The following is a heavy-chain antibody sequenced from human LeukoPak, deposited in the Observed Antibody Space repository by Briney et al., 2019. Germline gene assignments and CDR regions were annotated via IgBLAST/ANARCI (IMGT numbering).Heavy chain of an antibody. Sequence: SVKVSCKASGGTFSSYAISWVRQAPGQGLEWMGRIIPILGIANYAQKFQGRVTITADKSTSTAYMELSSLRSEDTAVYYCARDSRDGYNYRYWGQGTLVTVSS. CDR1: GGTFSSYA. D-gene: IGHD5-24*01. CDR2: IIPILGIA. CDR3: ARDSRDGYNYRY. V-gene: IGHV1-69*04. J-gene: IGHJ4*02.